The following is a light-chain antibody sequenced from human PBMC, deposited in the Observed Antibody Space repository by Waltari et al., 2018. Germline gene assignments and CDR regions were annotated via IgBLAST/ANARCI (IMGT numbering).Light chain of an antibody. V-gene: IGKV3-15*01. CDR2: DAT. CDR3: HQYNNGPPYN. Sequence: EIVMTQSPATLSVSAGERATLSCRASQSVGSNLAWYQQRPGQAPRLLIYDATTRATGIPARFSGSGSGTEFTLTISSLQSEDFAVYYCHQYNNGPPYNFGQGTKLEI. J-gene: IGKJ2*01. CDR1: QSVGSN.